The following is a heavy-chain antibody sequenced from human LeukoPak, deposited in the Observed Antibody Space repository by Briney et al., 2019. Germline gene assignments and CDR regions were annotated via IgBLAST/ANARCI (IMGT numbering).Heavy chain of an antibody. CDR1: GYTFTSYD. V-gene: IGHV1-8*03. D-gene: IGHD3-10*01. CDR3: ARATKKRVRGVLKQDWFDP. CDR2: MNPNSGNT. J-gene: IGHJ5*02. Sequence: ASVKVSCKASGYTFTSYDINWVRQATGQGLEWMGWMNPNSGNTGYAQKFQGRVTITRNTSISTAYMELSSLRSEDTAVYYCARATKKRVRGVLKQDWFDPWGQGTLVTVSS.